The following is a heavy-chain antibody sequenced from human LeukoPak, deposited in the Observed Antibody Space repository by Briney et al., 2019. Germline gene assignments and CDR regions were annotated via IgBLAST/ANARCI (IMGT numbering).Heavy chain of an antibody. Sequence: PSETLSLTCTVSGASVSSDSNYCSWIRQPPGKGLEWIGYISYTGNTNYNPSLKSRVTISVDTSKNQFSLKLSSVTAADTAVYYCARSPRYCSGGSCYFLHYWGQGTLVTVSS. D-gene: IGHD2-15*01. V-gene: IGHV4-61*01. CDR2: ISYTGNT. CDR1: GASVSSDSNY. CDR3: ARSPRYCSGGSCYFLHY. J-gene: IGHJ4*02.